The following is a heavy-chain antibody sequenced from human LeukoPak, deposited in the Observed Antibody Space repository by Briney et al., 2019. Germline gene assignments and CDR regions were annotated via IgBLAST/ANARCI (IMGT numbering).Heavy chain of an antibody. V-gene: IGHV4-34*11. CDR1: GGSFSAYY. Sequence: PSETLSLTCAVYGGSFSAYYWGWIRQPPGKGLEWIGSIYYSGSIFYNPSLKSRVTISIDTSKNHFSLKLSSVTAADTAVYYCARDDTGYSSGWSKDFDYWGQGTLVTVSS. CDR2: IYYSGSI. CDR3: ARDDTGYSSGWSKDFDY. D-gene: IGHD6-19*01. J-gene: IGHJ4*02.